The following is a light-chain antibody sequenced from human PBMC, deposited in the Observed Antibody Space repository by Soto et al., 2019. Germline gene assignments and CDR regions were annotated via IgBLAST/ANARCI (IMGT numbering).Light chain of an antibody. Sequence: QSVLTQPPSASGTPGQRVSISCSGSRSNIGSNPVNWYQQLPGTAPKLLIDSNNQRPSGVPDRFSGSRSGTSASLAISGLKSENEADYYGAAWDDSRYGGVLGTGTK. V-gene: IGLV1-44*01. CDR1: RSNIGSNP. J-gene: IGLJ1*01. CDR3: AAWDDSRYGGV. CDR2: SNN.